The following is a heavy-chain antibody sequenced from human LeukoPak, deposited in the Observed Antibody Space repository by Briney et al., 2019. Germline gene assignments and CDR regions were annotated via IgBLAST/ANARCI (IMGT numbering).Heavy chain of an antibody. CDR2: IYTSGST. J-gene: IGHJ6*03. CDR3: ARDPGYDFWSGLYYMDV. Sequence: SETLSLTCTVSGGSISSYYWSWIRQPAGKGLEWIGRIYTSGSTNYNPSLKSRVTMSVDTSKNQFSLKLSSVTAADTAVYYCARDPGYDFWSGLYYMDVWGKGTTVTVSS. CDR1: GGSISSYY. V-gene: IGHV4-4*07. D-gene: IGHD3-3*01.